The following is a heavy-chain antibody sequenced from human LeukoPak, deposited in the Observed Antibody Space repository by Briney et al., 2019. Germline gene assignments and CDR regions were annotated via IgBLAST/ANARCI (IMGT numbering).Heavy chain of an antibody. CDR3: ARWGGTRQYYFDY. CDR1: GFIFSDYG. D-gene: IGHD1-1*01. V-gene: IGHV3-33*01. CDR2: TRFDGSIK. Sequence: GGSLRLSCAVSGFIFSDYGFHWVRQAPGKGLEWVAVTRFDGSIKQYADSVKGRFTISRDDSKNTLYLQMDFLKSEDTAVYYCARWGGTRQYYFDYWGQGTLVTVSS. J-gene: IGHJ4*02.